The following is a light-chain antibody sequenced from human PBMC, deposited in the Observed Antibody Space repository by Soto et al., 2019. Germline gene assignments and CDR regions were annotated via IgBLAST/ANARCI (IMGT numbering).Light chain of an antibody. CDR2: ATS. V-gene: IGKV3-15*01. CDR3: QPYSKWPLT. CDR1: QSLYSN. Sequence: EIVMTQSPTTLSVSPGERATLSCRASQSLYSNLAWYQQKTGQSPRLLIYATSTRATGIPARFSGSGSGTDFTLTISSLQSEDFALYYCQPYSKWPLTFGGGTKVEIK. J-gene: IGKJ4*01.